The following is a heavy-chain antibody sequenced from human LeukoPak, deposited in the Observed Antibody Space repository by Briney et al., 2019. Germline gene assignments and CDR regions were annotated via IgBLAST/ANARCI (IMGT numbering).Heavy chain of an antibody. V-gene: IGHV3-53*01. D-gene: IGHD6-6*01. CDR2: IYSGGST. CDR1: GFTVSSNY. CDR3: ARDYEYSSSAGDY. J-gene: IGHJ4*02. Sequence: QPGGSLRLSCAASGFTVSSNYMSWVRQAPGKGLEWVSVIYSGGSTYYADSVKGRFTISRDNSKNTLYLQMNSLRAEDTAVYYCARDYEYSSSAGDYWGQGTLVTVSS.